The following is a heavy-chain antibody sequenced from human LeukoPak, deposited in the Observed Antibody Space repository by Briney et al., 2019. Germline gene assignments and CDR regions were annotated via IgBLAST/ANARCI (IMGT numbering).Heavy chain of an antibody. CDR2: IGHSGASP. CDR3: AKGGIKRFGMVPDWFDP. CDR1: GLTFSGYA. J-gene: IGHJ5*02. D-gene: IGHD3-3*01. Sequence: GGSLRLSCAASGLTFSGYAMSWVRQAPGKGLEWVLSIGHSGASPFYADSVKGRFTISRDISKNMMYLQMNSLRAEDTAIYYCAKGGIKRFGMVPDWFDPWGQGTLVTVSS. V-gene: IGHV3-23*01.